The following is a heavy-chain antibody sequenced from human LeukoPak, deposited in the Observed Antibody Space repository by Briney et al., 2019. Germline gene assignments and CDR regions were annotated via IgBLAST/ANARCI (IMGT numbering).Heavy chain of an antibody. CDR1: GFTFSSYE. CDR3: ARDSGSPPDYYMDV. CDR2: ISSSGSTI. Sequence: PGGSLRLSCAASGFTFSSYEMNWVRQAPGKGLEWVSYISSSGSTIYYADSVKGRFTISRDNAKNSLYLQMNSLRAEDTAVYYCARDSGSPPDYYMDVWGKGTTVTVSS. J-gene: IGHJ6*03. V-gene: IGHV3-48*03. D-gene: IGHD1-26*01.